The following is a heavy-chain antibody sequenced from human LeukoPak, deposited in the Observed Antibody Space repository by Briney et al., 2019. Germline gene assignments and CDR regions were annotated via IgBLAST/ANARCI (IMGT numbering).Heavy chain of an antibody. J-gene: IGHJ3*02. CDR1: GGTFSSYA. Sequence: ASVKVSCKASGGTFSSYAISWVRQAPGQGLEWMGGIIPISGTANYAQKFQGRVTITADESTSTAYMELSSLRSEDTAVYYCARLSNYYDSSGQNSDAFDIWGQGTMVTVSS. V-gene: IGHV1-69*13. CDR3: ARLSNYYDSSGQNSDAFDI. CDR2: IIPISGTA. D-gene: IGHD3-22*01.